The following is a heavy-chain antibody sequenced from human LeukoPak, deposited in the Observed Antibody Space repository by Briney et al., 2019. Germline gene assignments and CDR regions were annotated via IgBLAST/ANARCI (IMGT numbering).Heavy chain of an antibody. CDR2: ISNSSSYI. Sequence: GGSLRLSCAASVFTFSSYSMNWDRQAPWKGLEWVSSISNSSSYIYYADSVKGRFTISRDNAKNSLYLQMNSLRAEDTAVYYCARDLSEYYYDSSGYYYDYWGQGTLVTVSS. J-gene: IGHJ4*02. CDR3: ARDLSEYYYDSSGYYYDY. CDR1: VFTFSSYS. D-gene: IGHD3-22*01. V-gene: IGHV3-21*01.